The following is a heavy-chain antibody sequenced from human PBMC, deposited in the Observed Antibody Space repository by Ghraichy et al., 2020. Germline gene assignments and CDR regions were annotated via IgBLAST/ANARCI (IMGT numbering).Heavy chain of an antibody. J-gene: IGHJ4*02. Sequence: SETLSLTCTVSGGSISSSSYYWGWIRQPPGKGLEWIGSIYYSGSTYYNPSLKSRVTISVDTSKNQFSLKLSSVTAADTAVYYCARHYQFYSGSYYVSYFDYWGQGTLVTVSS. CDR1: GGSISSSSYY. D-gene: IGHD1-26*01. V-gene: IGHV4-39*01. CDR3: ARHYQFYSGSYYVSYFDY. CDR2: IYYSGST.